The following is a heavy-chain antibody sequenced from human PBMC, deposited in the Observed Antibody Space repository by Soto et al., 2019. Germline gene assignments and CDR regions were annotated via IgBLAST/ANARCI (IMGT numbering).Heavy chain of an antibody. CDR1: GGSISSGDYY. Sequence: QVQLQESGPGLVKPSQTLSLTCIVSGGSISSGDYYWSWIRQPPGKGLEWIGYSYYSGSTYYNPSLKSRVTIAVDTSKNQFSLKLSSVTDADTAVYYCATQPMVATPVFDDWGQGTLVTVSS. CDR3: ATQPMVATPVFDD. J-gene: IGHJ4*02. CDR2: SYYSGST. V-gene: IGHV4-30-4*01. D-gene: IGHD5-12*01.